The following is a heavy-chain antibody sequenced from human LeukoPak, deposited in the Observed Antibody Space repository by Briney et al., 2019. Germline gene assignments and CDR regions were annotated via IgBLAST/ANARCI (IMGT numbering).Heavy chain of an antibody. V-gene: IGHV3-23*01. Sequence: GGTLRLSCAASGFTFSSYGMSWVRQAPGKGLEWVSAISGSGGSTYYADSVKGRFTISRDNSKNTLYLQMNSLRAEDTAVYYCAKGDTTWELPQDDWGQGTLVTVSS. CDR2: ISGSGGST. CDR3: AKGDTTWELPQDD. CDR1: GFTFSSYG. J-gene: IGHJ4*02. D-gene: IGHD1-26*01.